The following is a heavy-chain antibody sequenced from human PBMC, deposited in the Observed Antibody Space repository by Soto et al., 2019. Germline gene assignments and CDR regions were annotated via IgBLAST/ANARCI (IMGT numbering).Heavy chain of an antibody. CDR2: IYYLGST. CDR1: GGSMSEYF. V-gene: IGHV4-59*01. CDR3: ARDGYDGSGSPYPAY. D-gene: IGHD3-10*01. Sequence: SETLSLTCSVSGGSMSEYFWRWIRQSPGKGLEWIGYIYYLGSTDYNPSLKSRVTISVDTSKRQFSLRLTSVTAADTAVYYCARDGYDGSGSPYPAYWGPGTQVTVSS. J-gene: IGHJ4*02.